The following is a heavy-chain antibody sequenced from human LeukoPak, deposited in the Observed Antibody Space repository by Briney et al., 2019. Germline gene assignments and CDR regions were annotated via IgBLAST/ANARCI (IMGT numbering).Heavy chain of an antibody. CDR2: IYYSGNT. V-gene: IGHV4-39*01. Sequence: SETLSLTCTVSGDSISTSNSYWGWIRQPPGKGLEWIGSIYYSGNTYYNASLKSRVTISVDTSKNQFSLKLTSVTAADTAVYYCARLGGLAAGVDYWGQGTLVTVSS. CDR1: GDSISTSNSY. J-gene: IGHJ4*02. CDR3: ARLGGLAAGVDY. D-gene: IGHD6-25*01.